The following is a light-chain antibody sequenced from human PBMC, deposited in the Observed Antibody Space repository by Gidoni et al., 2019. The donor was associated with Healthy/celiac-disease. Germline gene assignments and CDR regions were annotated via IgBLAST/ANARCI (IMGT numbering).Light chain of an antibody. Sequence: NFMLTQPPPVSESPGKTVTISCTRSSGSIASNYVQWYQQRPGSSPTTVIYEDNQRPSGVPDRFSGSIDSSSNSASLTISGLKTEDEADYYCQSYDSSNHWVFGGGTKLTVL. CDR1: SGSIASNY. CDR3: QSYDSSNHWV. V-gene: IGLV6-57*01. J-gene: IGLJ3*02. CDR2: EDN.